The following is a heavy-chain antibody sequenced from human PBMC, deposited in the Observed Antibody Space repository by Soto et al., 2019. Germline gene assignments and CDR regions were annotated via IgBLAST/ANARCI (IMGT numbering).Heavy chain of an antibody. V-gene: IGHV1-2*02. CDR1: GYTIINSF. CDR3: AIFSVFGGDRYF. CDR2: ISPKSGGT. Sequence: GASVKASCKACGYTIINSFMPWVSPAPGQGNEWMGRISPKSGGTHDAQKLQRRASMTWDTSLKTPHMELSSLMSDDTAVYYCAIFSVFGGDRYF. J-gene: IGHJ2*01. D-gene: IGHD3-10*01.